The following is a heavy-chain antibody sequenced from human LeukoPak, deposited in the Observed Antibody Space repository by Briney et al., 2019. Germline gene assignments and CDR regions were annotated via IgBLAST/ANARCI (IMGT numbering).Heavy chain of an antibody. D-gene: IGHD6-19*01. CDR3: ARAQRRGQWLVLDY. J-gene: IGHJ4*02. CDR1: GGSFSGYY. Sequence: PSETRSLTCAVYGGSFSGYYWSWIRQPPGKGLEWIGEINHSGSTNYNPSLKSRVTISVDTSKNQFSLKLSSVTAADTAVYYCARAQRRGQWLVLDYWGQGTLVTVSS. V-gene: IGHV4-34*01. CDR2: INHSGST.